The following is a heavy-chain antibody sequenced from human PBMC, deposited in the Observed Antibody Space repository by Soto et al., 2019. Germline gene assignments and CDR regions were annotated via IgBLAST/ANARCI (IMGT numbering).Heavy chain of an antibody. V-gene: IGHV4-59*08. CDR2: IYYSGST. Sequence: SETLSLTCTVSGGSISSYYWGWIRQPPGKGLEWIGYIYYSGSTTYNPSLKSRVTISVDTSKNQFSLKLSSVTAADTAVYYCARASYDILTGYSHLDHWGQGTLVTVSS. CDR3: ARASYDILTGYSHLDH. CDR1: GGSISSYY. J-gene: IGHJ4*02. D-gene: IGHD3-9*01.